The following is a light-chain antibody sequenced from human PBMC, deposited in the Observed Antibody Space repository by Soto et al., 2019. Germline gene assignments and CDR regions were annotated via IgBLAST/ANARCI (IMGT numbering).Light chain of an antibody. CDR3: QQYHSYPYT. Sequence: DIQMTQSPSTLSASAGDRVTITCRASQSISSWLAWYQQKPGKAPKVLISKASTLQSGVPSRFSGSRSATEFTLTVSSLQPDDFATYYCQQYHSYPYTFGQGTKVDI. V-gene: IGKV1-5*03. CDR2: KAS. CDR1: QSISSW. J-gene: IGKJ2*01.